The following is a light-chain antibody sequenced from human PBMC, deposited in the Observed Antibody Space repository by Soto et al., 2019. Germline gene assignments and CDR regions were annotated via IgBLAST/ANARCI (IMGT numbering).Light chain of an antibody. CDR3: SSYTSSSTPV. Sequence: QSVLSLAASVSGSPGQSITISCTGTSSDVGGYNYVSWYQQHPGKAPKLMIYEVSNRPSGVSNRFSGSKSGNTASLTISGLQAEDEADYYCSSYTSSSTPVFGTGTKVTVL. V-gene: IGLV2-14*01. J-gene: IGLJ1*01. CDR2: EVS. CDR1: SSDVGGYNY.